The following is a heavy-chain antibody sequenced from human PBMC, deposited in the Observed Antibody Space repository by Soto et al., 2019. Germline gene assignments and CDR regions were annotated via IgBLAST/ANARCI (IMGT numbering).Heavy chain of an antibody. Sequence: GGSLRLSCAASGFTFSSYGMHWVRQAPGKGLEWVAVISYDGSNKYYADSVKGRFTISRDNSKNTLYLQMNSLRAEDTAVYYCAKDQALPVYNYYYYGMDVWGQGTTVTVSS. CDR2: ISYDGSNK. CDR3: AKDQALPVYNYYYYGMDV. J-gene: IGHJ6*02. D-gene: IGHD4-4*01. CDR1: GFTFSSYG. V-gene: IGHV3-30*18.